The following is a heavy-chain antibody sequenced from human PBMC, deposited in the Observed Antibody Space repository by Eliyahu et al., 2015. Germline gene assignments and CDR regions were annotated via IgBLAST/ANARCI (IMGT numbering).Heavy chain of an antibody. Sequence: SSYAMHWVRQAPGKGLEWVAVISYDGSNKYYADSVKGRFTISRDNSKNTLYLQMNSLRAEDTAVYYCARERGDYGDYESVGWSPGRADYFGMDVWGQGTTVTVSS. CDR2: ISYDGSNK. D-gene: IGHD4-17*01. V-gene: IGHV3-30-3*01. J-gene: IGHJ6*02. CDR1: SSYA. CDR3: ARERGDYGDYESVGWSPGRADYFGMDV.